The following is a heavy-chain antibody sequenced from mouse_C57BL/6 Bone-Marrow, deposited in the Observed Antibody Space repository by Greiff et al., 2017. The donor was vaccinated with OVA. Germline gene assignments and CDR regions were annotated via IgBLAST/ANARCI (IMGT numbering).Heavy chain of an antibody. CDR1: GYSITSGYY. CDR3: ARNAYYSNYDYYAMDY. D-gene: IGHD2-5*01. J-gene: IGHJ4*01. Sequence: DVKLQESGPGLVKPSQSLSLTCSVTGYSITSGYYWNWIRQFPGNKLEWMGYISYEGSNNYNPSPKNRISITRDTSKNQFFLKLNSVTTEDTATYYCARNAYYSNYDYYAMDYWGQGTSVTVSS. CDR2: ISYEGSN. V-gene: IGHV3-6*01.